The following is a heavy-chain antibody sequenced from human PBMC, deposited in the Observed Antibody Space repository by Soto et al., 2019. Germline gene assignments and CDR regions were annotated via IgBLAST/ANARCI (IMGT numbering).Heavy chain of an antibody. CDR3: ARERKFDFWRKGLDV. J-gene: IGHJ6*02. V-gene: IGHV1-8*01. CDR2: MDLYSGST. Sequence: ASVTVSCTTSGYTFSKYDITWVRQAPGQALEWLGWMDLYSGSTGYAQNFQGRITMTRNISRNTAHMELSSLQSEDTAVYYCARERKFDFWRKGLDVWGQGTTVTVSS. CDR1: GYTFSKYD. D-gene: IGHD3-3*01.